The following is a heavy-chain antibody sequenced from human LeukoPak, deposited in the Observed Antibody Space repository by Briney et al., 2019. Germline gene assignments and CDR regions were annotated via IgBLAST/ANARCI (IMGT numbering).Heavy chain of an antibody. CDR2: ISYDGSNK. D-gene: IGHD3-10*01. J-gene: IGHJ5*02. Sequence: PGRSLRLSCAASGFTFSSYAMHWVRQAPGKGLEWVAVISYDGSNKYYADSVKGRFTISRDNSKNTLYLQMNSLRAEDTAVYYCAKDNVDAGIRFDPWGQGTLVTVSS. CDR1: GFTFSSYA. V-gene: IGHV3-30*04. CDR3: AKDNVDAGIRFDP.